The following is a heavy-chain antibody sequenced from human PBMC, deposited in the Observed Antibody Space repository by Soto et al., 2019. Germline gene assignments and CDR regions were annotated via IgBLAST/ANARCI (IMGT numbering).Heavy chain of an antibody. CDR3: AKTRPGFLEWLLSGGPFDY. CDR2: TSYDGSNK. Sequence: GGSLRLSCAASGFTFSSYGMHWVRQAPGKGLEWVAVTSYDGSNKYYADSVKGRFTISRDNSKNTLYLQMNSLRAEDTAVYYCAKTRPGFLEWLLSGGPFDYWGQGTLVTVSS. D-gene: IGHD3-3*01. J-gene: IGHJ4*02. CDR1: GFTFSSYG. V-gene: IGHV3-30*18.